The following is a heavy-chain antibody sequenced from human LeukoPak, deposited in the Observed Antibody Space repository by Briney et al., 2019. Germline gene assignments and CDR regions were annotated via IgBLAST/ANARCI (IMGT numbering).Heavy chain of an antibody. Sequence: PSETLSLTCTVSGGSIRSYYWNWIRQTPGKGLEWIGHIYYTGRINYNPSLKSRVTISVDTSKNQCSLKLSSVTAADTAVYYCARGVGEAFDIWGQGTMVTVSS. V-gene: IGHV4-59*01. CDR3: ARGVGEAFDI. CDR2: IYYTGRI. CDR1: GGSIRSYY. D-gene: IGHD3-16*01. J-gene: IGHJ3*02.